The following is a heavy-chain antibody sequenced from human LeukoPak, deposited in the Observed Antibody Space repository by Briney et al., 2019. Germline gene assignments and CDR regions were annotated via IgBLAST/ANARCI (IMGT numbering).Heavy chain of an antibody. Sequence: SETLSLTCTVSGAPIISGNYFWGWVRQPPGKRLEWIGSWHHSGITDYNPSLKSRVTIVADTSKNQFSLKLASVAAADSAVYFCARQYEFWGQGTLVTVSS. CDR2: WHHSGIT. J-gene: IGHJ4*02. V-gene: IGHV4-39*01. D-gene: IGHD3-10*01. CDR3: ARQYEF. CDR1: GAPIISGNYF.